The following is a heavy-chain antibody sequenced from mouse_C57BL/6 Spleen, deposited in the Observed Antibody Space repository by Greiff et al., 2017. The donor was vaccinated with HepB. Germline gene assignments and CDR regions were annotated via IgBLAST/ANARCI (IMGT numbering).Heavy chain of an antibody. CDR3: ARSLYDYDVWFAY. CDR1: GFTFTDYY. V-gene: IGHV7-3*01. Sequence: EVKLMESGGGLVQPGGSLSLSCAASGFTFTDYYMSWVRQPPGKALEWLGFIRNKANGYTTEYSASVKGRFTISRDNSQSILYLQMNALRAEDSATYYCARSLYDYDVWFAYWGQGTLVTVSA. J-gene: IGHJ3*01. CDR2: IRNKANGYTT. D-gene: IGHD2-4*01.